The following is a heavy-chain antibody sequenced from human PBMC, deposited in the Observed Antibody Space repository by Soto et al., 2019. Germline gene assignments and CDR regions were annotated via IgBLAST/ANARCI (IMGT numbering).Heavy chain of an antibody. J-gene: IGHJ5*02. D-gene: IGHD2-21*02. CDR1: GYSIRNGNY. V-gene: IGHV4-38-2*01. CDR2: VYHSGYT. Sequence: PSETLSLTCAVSGYSIRNGNYWGWIRQPPGKGLEWIGSVYHSGYTYYNPSLKSRVTLSVDASKNLFSLNLSSVSAADTAVYYCARLGPYCGGDCHSPPPWRQGTLVTVSS. CDR3: ARLGPYCGGDCHSPPP.